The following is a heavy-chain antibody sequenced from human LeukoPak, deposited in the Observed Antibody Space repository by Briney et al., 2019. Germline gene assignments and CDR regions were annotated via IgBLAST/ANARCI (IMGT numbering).Heavy chain of an antibody. CDR2: IYYSGST. CDR1: GGSISSYY. Sequence: PSETLSLTCTVSGGSISSYYWSWIRQPPGKGLEWIGSIYYSGSTYYNPSLKSRVTISVDTSKNQFSLKLSSVTAADTAVYYCARASSSSWYNWFDPWGQGTLVTVSS. CDR3: ARASSSSWYNWFDP. V-gene: IGHV4-39*07. D-gene: IGHD6-13*01. J-gene: IGHJ5*02.